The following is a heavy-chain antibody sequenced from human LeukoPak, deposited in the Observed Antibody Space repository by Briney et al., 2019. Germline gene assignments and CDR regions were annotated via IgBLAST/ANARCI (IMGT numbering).Heavy chain of an antibody. Sequence: SQTLSLTCTVSGGSISSGDYYWGWIRQPPGKGLEWIGSIYYSGSTYYNPSLKSRVTISVDTSKNQFSLKLSSVTAADTAVYYCAREAPRGIAAAGYAFDIWGQGTMVTVSS. V-gene: IGHV4-39*07. D-gene: IGHD6-13*01. CDR2: IYYSGST. CDR3: AREAPRGIAAAGYAFDI. CDR1: GGSISSGDYY. J-gene: IGHJ3*02.